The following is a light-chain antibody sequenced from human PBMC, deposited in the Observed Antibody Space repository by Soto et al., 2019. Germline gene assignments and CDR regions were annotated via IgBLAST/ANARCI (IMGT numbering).Light chain of an antibody. CDR3: QQYDTSPRNT. V-gene: IGKV3-20*01. Sequence: EIVLTQSPGTLSLSPGERATLSCRASQSLSSTDLAWYQHKPGQAPRLLIYGASIRATGIPDRFSGSGSGTDFILTISRLEPEDFAVYYCQQYDTSPRNTFGGGTKVEIK. CDR2: GAS. J-gene: IGKJ4*01. CDR1: QSLSSTD.